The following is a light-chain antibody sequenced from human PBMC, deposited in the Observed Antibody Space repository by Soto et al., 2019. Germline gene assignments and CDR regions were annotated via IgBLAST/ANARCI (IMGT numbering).Light chain of an antibody. CDR2: EVS. CDR3: VSYRGSDTPV. Sequence: QSALTQPAAVSGSPGQSITISCTGTTSDVGAYEYVSWYQQHPGKAPKVIIYEVSARPSGVSNRFSGSKSRNTASLTISGLQAEDEADYYCVSYRGSDTPVFVGGTQLTVL. J-gene: IGLJ3*02. V-gene: IGLV2-14*01. CDR1: TSDVGAYEY.